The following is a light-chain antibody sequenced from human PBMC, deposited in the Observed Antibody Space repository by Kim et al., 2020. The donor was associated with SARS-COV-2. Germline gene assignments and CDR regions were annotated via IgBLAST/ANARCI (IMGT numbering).Light chain of an antibody. CDR2: GAS. CDR3: LQHSTYPIT. V-gene: IGKV1-17*01. J-gene: IGKJ5*01. Sequence: ASVGDRVTITWRARQDIRNDLGGYQQNPGRAPKRLIYGASSVQSGVPSRFSGSGSGTEFTLTISSVQPEDFATYFCLQHSTYPITFGQGTRLEIK. CDR1: QDIRND.